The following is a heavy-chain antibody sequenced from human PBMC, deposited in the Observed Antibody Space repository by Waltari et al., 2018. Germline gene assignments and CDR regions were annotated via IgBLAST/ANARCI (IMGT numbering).Heavy chain of an antibody. Sequence: EVQLVESGGGLVQSGGSLRLSCAASGFTFSGSAMHWVRQASGKGLEWVGRIRSKANSYATAYAASVKGRFTISRDDSKNTAYLQMNSLKTEDTAVYYCTSRIVGATRFGYWGQGTLVTVSS. J-gene: IGHJ4*02. CDR1: GFTFSGSA. CDR3: TSRIVGATRFGY. V-gene: IGHV3-73*01. CDR2: IRSKANSYAT. D-gene: IGHD1-26*01.